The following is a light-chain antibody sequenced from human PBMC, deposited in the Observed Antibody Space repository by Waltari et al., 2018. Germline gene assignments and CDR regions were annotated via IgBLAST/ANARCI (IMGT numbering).Light chain of an antibody. J-gene: IGLJ2*01. Sequence: QSVLTQPPSASGTPGQRVTISCSGSSSNIGSTTVNWYQQPPGTAPKLLIYSNTQRPSGVPDRFSGSKSGTSASLAISGLQSEDEADYYCAAWDDSLNGVVFGGGTKLTVL. CDR2: SNT. CDR1: SSNIGSTT. CDR3: AAWDDSLNGVV. V-gene: IGLV1-44*01.